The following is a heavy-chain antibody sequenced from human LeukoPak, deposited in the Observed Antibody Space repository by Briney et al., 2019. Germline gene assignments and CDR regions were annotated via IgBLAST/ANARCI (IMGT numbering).Heavy chain of an antibody. J-gene: IGHJ5*02. CDR3: AKDLFTSRLRNWFDP. D-gene: IGHD4-17*01. CDR1: GGTFSSYA. V-gene: IGHV3-23*01. Sequence: SCKASGGTFSSYAMSWVRQAPGKGLEWVSAISGSGGSTYYADSVKGRFTISRDNSKNTLYLQMNSLRAEDTAVYYCAKDLFTSRLRNWFDPWGQGTLVTVSS. CDR2: ISGSGGST.